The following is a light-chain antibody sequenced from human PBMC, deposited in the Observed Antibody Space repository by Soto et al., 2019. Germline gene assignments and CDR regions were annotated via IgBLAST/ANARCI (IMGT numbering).Light chain of an antibody. CDR3: QQYGSSPPYT. Sequence: EIVLTQSPGTLSLSPGERATLSCRASQSVTSSYLAWYQQKPGQAPSLLIYGTSNRATGIPDRFSGGGSGTDFTLTISRLEPEDFAVYYCQQYGSSPPYTFGQGTKLEIK. V-gene: IGKV3-20*01. CDR1: QSVTSSY. J-gene: IGKJ2*01. CDR2: GTS.